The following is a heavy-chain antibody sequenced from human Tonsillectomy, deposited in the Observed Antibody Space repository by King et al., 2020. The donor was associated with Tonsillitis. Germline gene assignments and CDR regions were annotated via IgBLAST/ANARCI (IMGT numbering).Heavy chain of an antibody. V-gene: IGHV3-49*03. CDR3: TRQGKRQFWGTIAY. CDR2: IRSKAYGGTT. J-gene: IGHJ4*02. Sequence: VQLVESGGGLVQPGRSLRLSCIASGFTFGDYPINWFRQAPGKGLEWVGFIRSKAYGGTTEYAASVNGRFSISRDDSKSIAYMQMNSLITEDTAVYYCTRQGKRQFWGTIAYWGQGTQVTVSS. CDR1: GFTFGDYP. D-gene: IGHD7-27*01.